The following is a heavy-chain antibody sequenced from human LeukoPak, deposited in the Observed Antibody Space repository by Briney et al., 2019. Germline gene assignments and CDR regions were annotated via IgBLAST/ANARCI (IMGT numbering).Heavy chain of an antibody. V-gene: IGHV1-2*02. CDR1: GYTFTGYY. CDR2: INPNSGGT. CDR3: ARDIAVAGTFFDY. J-gene: IGHJ4*02. Sequence: ASVKVSCKASGYTFTGYYMHWVRQAPGQGLEWMGWINPNSGGTNYAQKFQGRVTMTRDTSISTAYMELSRLRSDDTAMYYCARDIAVAGTFFDYWGQGTLVTVSS. D-gene: IGHD6-19*01.